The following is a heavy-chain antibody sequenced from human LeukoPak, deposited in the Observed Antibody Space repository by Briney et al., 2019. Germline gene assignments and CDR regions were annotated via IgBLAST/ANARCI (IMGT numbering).Heavy chain of an antibody. CDR3: ARVGVHGAIDI. J-gene: IGHJ3*02. CDR2: IGTAGDT. D-gene: IGHD1-1*01. CDR1: GFTFSSYD. V-gene: IGHV3-13*01. Sequence: GGSLRLSCAASGFTFSSYDMHWVRQATGKGLEWVSAIGTAGDTYYPGSVKGRFTISRENAKNSLYLQMNSLRAGDTAVYYCARVGVHGAIDIWGQGTMVTVSS.